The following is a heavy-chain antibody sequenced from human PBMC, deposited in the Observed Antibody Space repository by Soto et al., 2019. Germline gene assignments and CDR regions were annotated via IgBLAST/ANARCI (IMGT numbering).Heavy chain of an antibody. V-gene: IGHV4-30-4*01. Sequence: QVQLQESGPGLVKPSQTLSLTCTVSGGSISSGDYYWSWIRQPPGKGLEWIGYIYYSGSTYYNPSLKSRVTTSVDTSKNQFSLKLSSVTAADTAVYYCARGREGYCSSTSCYGMDVWGQGTTVTVSS. D-gene: IGHD2-2*01. J-gene: IGHJ6*02. CDR2: IYYSGST. CDR3: ARGREGYCSSTSCYGMDV. CDR1: GGSISSGDYY.